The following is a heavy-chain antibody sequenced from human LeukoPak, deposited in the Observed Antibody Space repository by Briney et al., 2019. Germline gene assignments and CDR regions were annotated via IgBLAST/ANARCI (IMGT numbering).Heavy chain of an antibody. V-gene: IGHV4-4*02. J-gene: IGHJ5*02. Sequence: PSETLSLTCSVSGGSISNNNWWSWVRQSPGKGLEWIGNIYHSGTTHYNPSLKSRATISVDKSKNQFSLKLNPVTAADTAVYYCAIKPPSGWFGTGWLDPWGQGTLVTVSS. CDR1: GGSISNNNW. D-gene: IGHD3-10*01. CDR3: AIKPPSGWFGTGWLDP. CDR2: IYHSGTT.